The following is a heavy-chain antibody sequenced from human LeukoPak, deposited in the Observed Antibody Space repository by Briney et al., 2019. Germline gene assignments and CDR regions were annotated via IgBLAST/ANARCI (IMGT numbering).Heavy chain of an antibody. V-gene: IGHV4-59*01. Sequence: SETLSLTCTVSGGSISSYYWSWIRQPPGKGLEWIGYIYYSGSTNYNPSLKSRVTISVDTSKNQFSLKLSSVTAADTAVYYCARGFASLRFLEWLPFDVWGKGTTVTVSS. CDR3: ARGFASLRFLEWLPFDV. J-gene: IGHJ6*04. CDR2: IYYSGST. CDR1: GGSISSYY. D-gene: IGHD3-3*01.